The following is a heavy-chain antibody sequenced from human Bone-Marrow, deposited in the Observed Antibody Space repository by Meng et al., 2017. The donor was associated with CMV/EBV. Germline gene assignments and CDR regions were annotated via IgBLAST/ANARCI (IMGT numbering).Heavy chain of an antibody. Sequence: GGSLRLSCAASGFTFSSYSMNWVRQAPGKGLEWVSSISSSSSYIYYADSVKGRFTISRDNAKNSLYLQMNSLRAEDTAVYYCAREYYSNYNAFDIWGEATIVTVSS. J-gene: IGHJ3*02. D-gene: IGHD4-11*01. CDR2: ISSSSSYI. V-gene: IGHV3-21*01. CDR1: GFTFSSYS. CDR3: AREYYSNYNAFDI.